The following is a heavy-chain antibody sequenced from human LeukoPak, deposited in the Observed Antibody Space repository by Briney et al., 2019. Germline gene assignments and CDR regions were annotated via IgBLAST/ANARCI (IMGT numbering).Heavy chain of an antibody. Sequence: PSETLSLTCSVSGGSLSTYSWSSVRHSPGKRLEWIGYIYYGGTTNYNPSLKSRVTISADTAKNQFSLRLRSVTAADTAIYYCARDTTVASGMQHWGQGTLVTVSS. D-gene: IGHD4-23*01. CDR2: IYYGGTT. CDR3: ARDTTVASGMQH. J-gene: IGHJ4*02. V-gene: IGHV4-59*01. CDR1: GGSLSTYS.